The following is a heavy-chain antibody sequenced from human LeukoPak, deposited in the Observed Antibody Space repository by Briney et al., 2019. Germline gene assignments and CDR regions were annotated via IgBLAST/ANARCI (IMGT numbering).Heavy chain of an antibody. CDR1: GYTFTSYA. J-gene: IGHJ4*02. CDR2: INAGNGNT. V-gene: IGHV1-3*01. D-gene: IGHD3-3*01. Sequence: ASVNVSCKASGYTFTSYAMHWVRQAPGQRLEWMGWINAGNGNTKYSQKFQGRVTITRDTSASTAYMELSSLRSEDTAVYYCARAGYDFWSGPLAFDYWGQGTLVTVSS. CDR3: ARAGYDFWSGPLAFDY.